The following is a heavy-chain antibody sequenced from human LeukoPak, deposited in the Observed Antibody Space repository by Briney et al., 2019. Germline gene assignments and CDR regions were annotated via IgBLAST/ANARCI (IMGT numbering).Heavy chain of an antibody. J-gene: IGHJ3*01. CDR2: INPNSGGA. V-gene: IGHV1-2*02. CDR3: ARDRIFEPLDAFDL. CDR1: GYTFTGYY. D-gene: IGHD3-9*01. Sequence: ALVKVSCKASGYTFTGYYMHWVRQAPGQGLEWRGWINPNSGGANYAQKFQGRGTMTRDASISTAYMELSRLISDDTAVYYCARDRIFEPLDAFDLWGQGPMVTVSS.